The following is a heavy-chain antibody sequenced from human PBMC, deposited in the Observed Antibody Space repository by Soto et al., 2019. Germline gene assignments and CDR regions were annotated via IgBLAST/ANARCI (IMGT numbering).Heavy chain of an antibody. V-gene: IGHV3-11*01. J-gene: IGHJ4*02. Sequence: GGSLRLSCAASGFTFSDYYMSWIRQAPGKGLEWVSYISSSGSTIYYADSVKGRSTISRDNAKNSLYLQMNSLRAEDTAVYYCARDARPYYFDYWGQGTLVTVSS. CDR2: ISSSGSTI. CDR1: GFTFSDYY. CDR3: ARDARPYYFDY.